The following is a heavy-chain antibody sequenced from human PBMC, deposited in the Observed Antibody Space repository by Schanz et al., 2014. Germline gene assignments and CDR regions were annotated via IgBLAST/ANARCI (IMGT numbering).Heavy chain of an antibody. CDR3: AREYYDSSGYYGCDY. CDR1: GYPFTSYS. V-gene: IGHV1-69*09. Sequence: QVQLVQSGAEVKKPGASVKVSCKASGYPFTSYSMHWVRQAPGQGLEWMGRIIPILGIANYAQKFQGRLTITADKSTSTAYMELSSLRSEDTAMYYCAREYYDSSGYYGCDYWGQGTLVTVSS. J-gene: IGHJ4*02. CDR2: IIPILGIA. D-gene: IGHD3-22*01.